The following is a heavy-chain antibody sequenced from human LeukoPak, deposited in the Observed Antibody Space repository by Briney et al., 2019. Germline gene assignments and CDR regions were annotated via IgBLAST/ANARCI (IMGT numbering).Heavy chain of an antibody. CDR3: ARESYSSSPSLYYGMDV. V-gene: IGHV1-8*01. J-gene: IGHJ6*02. Sequence: ASVKVSCKASGYTFTSYDINWVRQATGQGLEWMGWMNPNSGNTGYAQKFQGRVTMTRNTSISTAYMELSSLRSEDTAVYYCARESYSSSPSLYYGMDVWGQGTTVTVSS. CDR2: MNPNSGNT. CDR1: GYTFTSYD. D-gene: IGHD6-13*01.